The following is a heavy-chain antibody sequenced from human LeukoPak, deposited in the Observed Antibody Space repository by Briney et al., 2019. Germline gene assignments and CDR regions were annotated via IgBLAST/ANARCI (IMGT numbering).Heavy chain of an antibody. CDR1: GFTFTAYG. Sequence: GGSLRLSCAASGFTFTAYGMQWVRQAPGKGLEWLAVISFDGSGQYYADSVKGRFTISRDDSKNMLYLQMNSLRVEDTAVYYCARDLNLGTTNSYWGQGTLVTISS. V-gene: IGHV3-30*03. J-gene: IGHJ4*02. CDR2: ISFDGSGQ. D-gene: IGHD1-14*01. CDR3: ARDLNLGTTNSY.